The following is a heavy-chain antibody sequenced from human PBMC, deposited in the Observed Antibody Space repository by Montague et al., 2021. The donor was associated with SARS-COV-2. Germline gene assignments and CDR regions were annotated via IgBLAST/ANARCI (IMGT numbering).Heavy chain of an antibody. D-gene: IGHD3-10*01. CDR3: ARLGDGVVPSPILGVGPYYSYYYMDV. J-gene: IGHJ6*03. Sequence: SETLSLTCAVHGRSFSTYYWNWIRQPPGKGLEWIGEIHHGGSTNYNPSLKSRVTTSADTSKNQFSLRLTSVAAADTAVYYCARLGDGVVPSPILGVGPYYSYYYMDVWGKGTTVTVSS. V-gene: IGHV4-34*01. CDR2: IHHGGST. CDR1: GRSFSTYY.